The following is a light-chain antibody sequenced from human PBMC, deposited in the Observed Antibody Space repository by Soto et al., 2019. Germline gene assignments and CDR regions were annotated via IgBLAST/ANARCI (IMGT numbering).Light chain of an antibody. V-gene: IGKV4-1*01. Sequence: DIVMTQSPDSLAVSLGERATFNCKSSQSVLYSSNNKNYLAWYQQKAGQPPKLLIYWASTRQSGVPDRFSGSGSEADFTLTISSLQAEDVAIYYCQQYYNPPLTFGGGTKVDIK. CDR2: WAS. J-gene: IGKJ4*01. CDR3: QQYYNPPLT. CDR1: QSVLYSSNNKNY.